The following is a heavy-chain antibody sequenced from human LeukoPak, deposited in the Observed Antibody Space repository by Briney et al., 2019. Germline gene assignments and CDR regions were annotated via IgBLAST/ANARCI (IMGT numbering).Heavy chain of an antibody. CDR1: GGSISSYS. D-gene: IGHD3-22*01. Sequence: SETLSLTCTVSGGSISSYSWSWIRQPPGKGLEWIGYIYYSGSTNYNPSLKGRVTISVDTSKNQFSLKLSSVTAADTAVYYCARDKYYDSSGTIWGQGTLLTVSS. J-gene: IGHJ4*02. V-gene: IGHV4-59*01. CDR2: IYYSGST. CDR3: ARDKYYDSSGTI.